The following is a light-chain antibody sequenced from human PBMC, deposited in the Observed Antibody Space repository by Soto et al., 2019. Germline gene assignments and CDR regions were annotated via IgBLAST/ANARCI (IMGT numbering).Light chain of an antibody. V-gene: IGLV2-14*03. CDR1: SSDVGHYNY. CDR2: DVS. J-gene: IGLJ1*01. Sequence: QSALTQPASGSGSPGQSITSSCTGTSSDVGHYNYVSWYQQHPGKAPKLLIYDVSNRPSGVSNRFSGSKSGNTASLTISGLQAEDEADYYCYSYTNSNSYVFGSGTKVTVL. CDR3: YSYTNSNSYV.